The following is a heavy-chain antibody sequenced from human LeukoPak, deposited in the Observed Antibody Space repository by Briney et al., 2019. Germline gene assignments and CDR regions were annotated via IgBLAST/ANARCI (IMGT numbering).Heavy chain of an antibody. D-gene: IGHD5-18*01. CDR1: GGSFSGYY. Sequence: SETLSLTCAVYGGSFSGYYWSWIRQPPGKGLEWIGEINHSGSSNYNPSLKSRVTISVDTSKNQFSLKLSSVPATDTAVYYCARVRGYSHHRRFDYWGQGTLVTVSS. J-gene: IGHJ4*02. V-gene: IGHV4-34*01. CDR3: ARVRGYSHHRRFDY. CDR2: INHSGSS.